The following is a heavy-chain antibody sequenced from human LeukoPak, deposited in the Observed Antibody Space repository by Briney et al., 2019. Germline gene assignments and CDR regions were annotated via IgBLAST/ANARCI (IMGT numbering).Heavy chain of an antibody. D-gene: IGHD6-13*01. J-gene: IGHJ4*02. CDR3: VKDLYKGDSASWYFFHY. CDR1: GFIISDYA. CDR2: ISANGGRT. Sequence: GGSLRLSCSASGFIISDYAMHWVRQAPGKGLEYASAISANGGRTYYADSVKGRFTISRDTSKNTLYLQMSSLRAEDTAMYHCVKDLYKGDSASWYFFHYWGQGTLVTVSS. V-gene: IGHV3-64D*06.